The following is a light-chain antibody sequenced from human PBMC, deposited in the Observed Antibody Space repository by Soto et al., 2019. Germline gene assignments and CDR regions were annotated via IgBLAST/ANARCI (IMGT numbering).Light chain of an antibody. Sequence: EIVLTQAAATLSLYTGERATLSCRASQSVSSSYLAWYQQKPGQAPRLLIYGASSRATGIPDRFSGSGSGTDFTLTISRLEPEDFAVYYCQQYGSSGWTFGQGTKVAIK. CDR2: GAS. J-gene: IGKJ1*01. CDR3: QQYGSSGWT. CDR1: QSVSSSY. V-gene: IGKV3-20*01.